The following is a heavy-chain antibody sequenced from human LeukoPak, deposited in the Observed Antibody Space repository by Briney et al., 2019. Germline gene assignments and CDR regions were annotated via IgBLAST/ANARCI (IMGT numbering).Heavy chain of an antibody. CDR2: MDQDGSEE. J-gene: IGHJ6*03. V-gene: IGHV3-7*01. CDR3: ARLNYDFWSGVWEGYYMDV. D-gene: IGHD3-3*01. Sequence: GGSLRLSCAASGFTLSDYWMSWVRQAPGKGLEWVANMDQDGSEENYVDSVKGRFTISRDDAKNSLYLQVNSLRAEDTAVYYCARLNYDFWSGVWEGYYMDVWGKGTTVTVSS. CDR1: GFTLSDYW.